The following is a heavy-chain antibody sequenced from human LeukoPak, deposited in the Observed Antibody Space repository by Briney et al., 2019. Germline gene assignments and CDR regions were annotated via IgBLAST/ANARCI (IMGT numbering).Heavy chain of an antibody. CDR2: MNPNSGNT. CDR3: AKDGYSGYEAQVDY. D-gene: IGHD5-12*01. V-gene: IGHV1-8*01. Sequence: GASVKVSCKASGYTFTSYDINWVRQATGQGLEWMGWMNPNSGNTGYAQKFQGRVTMTRNTSISTAYMELSSLRAEDTAVYYCAKDGYSGYEAQVDYWGQGTLVTVSS. J-gene: IGHJ4*02. CDR1: GYTFTSYD.